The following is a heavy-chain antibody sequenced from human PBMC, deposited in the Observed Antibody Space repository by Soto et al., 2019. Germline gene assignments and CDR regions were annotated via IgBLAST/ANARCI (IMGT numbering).Heavy chain of an antibody. CDR1: GFSISNYW. CDR3: VRIRRGDGYTFGY. D-gene: IGHD5-12*01. Sequence: EVQLVESGGVSVQPGGSLRLSCAASGFSISNYWMHWVRQAPGKGLVWVSRINIDGSTTTYADSVKGRFTISRDNAKNTLYLQMNGLRDEDTDVYYCVRIRRGDGYTFGYWGQGTLVTVSS. V-gene: IGHV3-74*01. J-gene: IGHJ4*02. CDR2: INIDGSTT.